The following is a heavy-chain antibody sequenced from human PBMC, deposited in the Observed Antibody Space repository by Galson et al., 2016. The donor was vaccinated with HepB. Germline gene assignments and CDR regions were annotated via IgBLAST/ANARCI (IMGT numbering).Heavy chain of an antibody. J-gene: IGHJ4*02. V-gene: IGHV1-2*02. CDR2: INPHSGGT. Sequence: SVKVSCKASGYTFTGYYMHWVRQAPGQGLEWMGWINPHSGGTNYAQKFPGRVTMTRDTSISTAYMELSRLRSDDTAVYYCAGLVEIAIMYPHQNWGQGTLVTVSS. D-gene: IGHD5-24*01. CDR1: GYTFTGYY. CDR3: AGLVEIAIMYPHQN.